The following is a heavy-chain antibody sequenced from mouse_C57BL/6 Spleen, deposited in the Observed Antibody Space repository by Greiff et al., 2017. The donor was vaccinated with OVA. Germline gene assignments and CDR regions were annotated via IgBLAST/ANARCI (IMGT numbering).Heavy chain of an antibody. V-gene: IGHV6-3*01. CDR1: GFTFSNYW. Sequence: DVMLVESGGGLVQPGGSMKLSCVASGFTFSNYWMNWVRQSPEKGLEWVAQIRLKSDNYATHYAESVKGRFTISRDDSKSSVYLQMNNLRAEDTGIYYCTATGTVPFAYWGQGTLVTVSA. J-gene: IGHJ3*01. CDR3: TATGTVPFAY. CDR2: IRLKSDNYAT. D-gene: IGHD4-1*02.